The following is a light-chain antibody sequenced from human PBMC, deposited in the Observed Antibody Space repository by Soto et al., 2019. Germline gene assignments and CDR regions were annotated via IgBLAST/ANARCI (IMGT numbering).Light chain of an antibody. CDR1: ESINNY. CDR3: QQYNSYFFT. Sequence: DIQLTQSPSTLSASVGDRVNITCRASESINNYLAWYRQKPGKAPKLLISEASSLGGGVPSRFSGSGSGTEFSLTFSSLQPDDFANYYCQQYNSYFFTFGPGTKVDI. J-gene: IGKJ3*01. CDR2: EAS. V-gene: IGKV1-5*03.